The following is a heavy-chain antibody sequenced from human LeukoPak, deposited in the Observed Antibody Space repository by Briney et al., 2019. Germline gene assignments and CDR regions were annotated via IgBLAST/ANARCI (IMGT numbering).Heavy chain of an antibody. CDR1: GFTFSSYS. Sequence: EGSLRLSCAASGFTFSSYSMNWVRQAPGKGLEWVSSISSSSSYIYYADSVKGRFTISRDNAKNSLYLQMNSLRAEDTAVYYCARSLYSSSWYYYYYGMDVWGQGTTVTVSS. CDR2: ISSSSSYI. CDR3: ARSLYSSSWYYYYYGMDV. J-gene: IGHJ6*02. D-gene: IGHD6-13*01. V-gene: IGHV3-21*01.